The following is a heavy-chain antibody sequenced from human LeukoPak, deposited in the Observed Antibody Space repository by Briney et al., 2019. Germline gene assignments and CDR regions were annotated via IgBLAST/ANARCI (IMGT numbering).Heavy chain of an antibody. V-gene: IGHV3-74*01. CDR3: AKNGGSYTFDY. Sequence: GGSLRLSCAASRFTFSTYWMHWVRQAPGKGLVWVSRINSDGINTSYADSVKGRFTISRDNAKNTLNLQMNSLRAEDTAVYYCAKNGGSYTFDYWGQGTLVSVSS. J-gene: IGHJ4*02. CDR1: RFTFSTYW. D-gene: IGHD1-26*01. CDR2: INSDGINT.